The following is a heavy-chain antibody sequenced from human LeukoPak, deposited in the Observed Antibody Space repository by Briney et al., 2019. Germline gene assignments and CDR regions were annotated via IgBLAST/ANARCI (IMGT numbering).Heavy chain of an antibody. Sequence: GGSLELSCAASGIVFNLYGMHWVRQPPGKVLEWVSFIGHDGTNKYYADSVKGRFTISRDNSKNTLYLQMNSLRPDDTAVYYCAKVLLGFGESYFDYWGQGTLVIVSS. CDR1: GIVFNLYG. V-gene: IGHV3-30*02. CDR2: IGHDGTNK. J-gene: IGHJ4*02. D-gene: IGHD3-10*01. CDR3: AKVLLGFGESYFDY.